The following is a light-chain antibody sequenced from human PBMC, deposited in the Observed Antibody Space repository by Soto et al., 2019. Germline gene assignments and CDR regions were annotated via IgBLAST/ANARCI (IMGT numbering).Light chain of an antibody. J-gene: IGKJ1*01. CDR2: DAS. CDR3: QQYGSSGT. CDR1: QSVKTF. V-gene: IGKV3-11*01. Sequence: EIVLTQSPSTLSFSPVERATLSFRASQSVKTFLLWYQHRPGQAPRVLIYDASHRATGIPARFSGSGSGTDFTLTISRLEPEDFAVYYCQQYGSSGTFGQGTKVDIK.